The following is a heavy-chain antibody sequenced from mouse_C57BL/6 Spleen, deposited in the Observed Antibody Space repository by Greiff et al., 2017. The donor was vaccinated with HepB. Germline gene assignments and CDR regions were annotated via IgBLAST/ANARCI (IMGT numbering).Heavy chain of an antibody. CDR2: IYPGDGDT. D-gene: IGHD2-2*01. J-gene: IGHJ2*01. CDR3: ARWLFDY. V-gene: IGHV1-82*01. CDR1: GYAFSSSW. Sequence: QVQLKESGPELVKPGASVKISCKASGYAFSSSWMNWVKQRPGKGLEWIGRIYPGDGDTNYNGKFKGKATLTADKSSSTAYMQLSSLTSEDSAVYFCARWLFDYWGQGTTLTVSS.